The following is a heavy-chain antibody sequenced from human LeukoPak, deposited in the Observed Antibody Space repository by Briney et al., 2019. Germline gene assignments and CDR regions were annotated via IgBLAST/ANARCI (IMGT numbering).Heavy chain of an antibody. CDR2: INHSGST. V-gene: IGHV4-34*01. CDR3: ARGLYYYDSSGYYLDDPFDY. D-gene: IGHD3-22*01. J-gene: IGHJ4*02. CDR1: GGSFSGHY. Sequence: SETLSLTCAVYGGSFSGHYWSWIRQPPGKGLEWIGEINHSGSTNYNPSLKSRVSISVDTSKNQFSLKLSSVTAADTAVYYCARGLYYYDSSGYYLDDPFDYWGQGTLVTVSS.